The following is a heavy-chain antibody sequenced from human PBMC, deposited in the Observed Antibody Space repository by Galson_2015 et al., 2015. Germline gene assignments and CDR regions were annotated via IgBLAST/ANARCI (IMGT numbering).Heavy chain of an antibody. J-gene: IGHJ4*02. V-gene: IGHV1-24*01. CDR2: FDPEDGET. Sequence: SVKVSCKVSGYTLTELSMHWVRQAPGKGLEWMGGFDPEDGETIYAQKFQGRVTMTEDTSTDTAYMELSSLRSEDTAVYYCATLTMVRGVIAQDYWGQGTLVTVSS. CDR3: ATLTMVRGVIAQDY. CDR1: GYTLTELS. D-gene: IGHD3-10*01.